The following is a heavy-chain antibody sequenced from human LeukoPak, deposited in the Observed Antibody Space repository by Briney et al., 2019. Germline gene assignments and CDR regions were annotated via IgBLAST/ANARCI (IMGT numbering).Heavy chain of an antibody. J-gene: IGHJ4*02. CDR1: GGSISSGGYS. D-gene: IGHD6-13*01. Sequence: SETLSLTWAVSGGSISSGGYSWSWIRQPPVRGLEGIGHIYHSGSTYYNPSLKSRVTISVDRSKNQFSLKLSSVTAADTAVYYCARVTASWYGSFDYWGQGTLVTVSS. CDR2: IYHSGST. CDR3: ARVTASWYGSFDY. V-gene: IGHV4-30-2*01.